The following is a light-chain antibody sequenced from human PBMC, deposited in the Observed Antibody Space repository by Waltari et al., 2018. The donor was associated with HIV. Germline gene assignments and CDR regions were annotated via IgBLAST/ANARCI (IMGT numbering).Light chain of an antibody. Sequence: EIVLTQSPATLSLSPGEGATLSCRASQNVSGYLGWNQQKPGQAPRLLIYNASNRATGIPARFSGSGSGTDSTLTISSLEPEHFALSCCQQRSDWPPLTFGGGTKVEIK. J-gene: IGKJ4*01. CDR3: QQRSDWPPLT. CDR2: NAS. V-gene: IGKV3-11*01. CDR1: QNVSGY.